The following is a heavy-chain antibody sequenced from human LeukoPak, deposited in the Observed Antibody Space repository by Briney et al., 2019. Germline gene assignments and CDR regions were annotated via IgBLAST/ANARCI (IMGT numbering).Heavy chain of an antibody. CDR2: ISSSSSYI. D-gene: IGHD2-15*01. V-gene: IGHV3-21*01. Sequence: GGSLRLSCAASGFTFSSYIMNWVRQAPGKGLEWVSSISSSSSYIYYADSAKGRFTISRDNAKNSLYLQMNSLRAEDTAVYYCARKGAASHFDYWGQGTLVTVSS. CDR1: GFTFSSYI. CDR3: ARKGAASHFDY. J-gene: IGHJ4*02.